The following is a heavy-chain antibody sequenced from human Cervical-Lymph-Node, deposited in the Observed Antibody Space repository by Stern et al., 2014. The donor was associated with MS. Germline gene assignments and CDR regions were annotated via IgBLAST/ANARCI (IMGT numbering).Heavy chain of an antibody. CDR1: GFTFSNYG. V-gene: IGHV3-23*04. CDR2: IFLNGGNT. CDR3: VRDIRVITY. J-gene: IGHJ4*02. Sequence: EVQLVESGGGLKQPGESLRLYCAGSGFTFSNYGMGWVRQAPGKGLELVSAIFLNGGNTFYVDSVKGRFTISRDNSEKTLYLQMNSLRAEDTALYYCVRDIRVITYWGQGVLVTFSS. D-gene: IGHD2-21*01.